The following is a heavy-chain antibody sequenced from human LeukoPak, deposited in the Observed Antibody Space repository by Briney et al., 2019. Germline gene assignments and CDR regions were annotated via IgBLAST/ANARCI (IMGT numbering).Heavy chain of an antibody. CDR3: ASMITFGGVPDY. D-gene: IGHD3-16*01. V-gene: IGHV3-53*01. J-gene: IGHJ4*02. CDR2: IYSGGST. CDR1: GFTVSSNY. Sequence: GGSLRLSCAASGFTVSSNYMSWVRQAPGKGLEWVSVIYSGGSTYYADSVKGRLTISRDNSKNTLYLQMNSLRAEDTAVYYCASMITFGGVPDYWGQGTLVTVSS.